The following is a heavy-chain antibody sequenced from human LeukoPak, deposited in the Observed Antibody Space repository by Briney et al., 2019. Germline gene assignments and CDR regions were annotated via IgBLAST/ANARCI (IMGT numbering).Heavy chain of an antibody. J-gene: IGHJ4*02. D-gene: IGHD1/OR15-1a*01. V-gene: IGHV1-2*02. CDR2: INPSSGAT. CDR1: GYTFTDYY. CDR3: AREVGSTWNSLAY. Sequence: ASVKVSCKASGYTFTDYYLHWVRQAPGQGFEWMGWINPSSGATTYPQNFQGRVTMTRDTSISTAYMELSSLKSDDTAVYYCAREVGSTWNSLAYWGQGTLVTVSS.